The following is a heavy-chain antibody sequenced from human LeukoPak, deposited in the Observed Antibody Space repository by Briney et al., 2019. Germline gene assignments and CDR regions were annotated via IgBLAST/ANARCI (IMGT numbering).Heavy chain of an antibody. CDR3: ARVRVSSSSHPWYFDY. CDR1: GGSFSGYH. Sequence: SETLSLTCAVYGGSFSGYHWTWIRQSPGKGLEWIGDINPSGSTYYNPSLKSRLTISVDTSKNQFSLKLRSVTAADTAVYYCARVRVSSSSHPWYFDYWGQGTLATVSS. CDR2: INPSGST. D-gene: IGHD6-19*01. J-gene: IGHJ4*02. V-gene: IGHV4-34*01.